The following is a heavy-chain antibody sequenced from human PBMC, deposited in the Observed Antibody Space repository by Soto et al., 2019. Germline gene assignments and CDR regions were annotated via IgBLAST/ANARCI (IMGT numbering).Heavy chain of an antibody. V-gene: IGHV1-18*01. J-gene: IGHJ6*02. CDR1: GYTFTSYG. CDR2: ISAYNGNT. Sequence: QVQLVQSGAEVKKPGASVKVSCKASGYTFTSYGISWVRQSPGQGLDWMGWISAYNGNTNYSQKLQGRVTMTTDTSTSKAYMELRRLRSDGTAVYYCARDDPHRVVTLGYYGMDVCGQGTTVIVS. CDR3: ARDDPHRVVTLGYYGMDV. D-gene: IGHD2-21*02.